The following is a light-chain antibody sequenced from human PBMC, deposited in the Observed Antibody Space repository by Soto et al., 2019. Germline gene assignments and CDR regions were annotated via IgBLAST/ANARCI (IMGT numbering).Light chain of an antibody. CDR1: SSNIGNNY. V-gene: IGLV1-51*02. Sequence: QSVLTQPPSVSAAPGQKVTISCSGSSSNIGNNYVSWYQHLPGTAPKLLIYENNKRPSGIPDRFSASKSGASATLDITGLQTGDEADYYCGTWDSSLSAAVFGGGTQLTVL. J-gene: IGLJ3*02. CDR3: GTWDSSLSAAV. CDR2: ENN.